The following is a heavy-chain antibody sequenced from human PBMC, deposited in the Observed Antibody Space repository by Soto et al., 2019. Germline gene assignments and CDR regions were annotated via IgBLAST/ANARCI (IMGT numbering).Heavy chain of an antibody. CDR2: IYPSDSDA. Sequence: EVQLVQSGAEVKKPGESLRISCQGSGYTFNTYWIGWVRQMPGKGLEWMGIIYPSDSDATYSPSFKGQVTISADTSISTAYLQWTSLKASDSAIYYCARLEMATAEAFDNWGQGSLVTVSS. J-gene: IGHJ4*02. CDR3: ARLEMATAEAFDN. CDR1: GYTFNTYW. D-gene: IGHD5-18*01. V-gene: IGHV5-51*01.